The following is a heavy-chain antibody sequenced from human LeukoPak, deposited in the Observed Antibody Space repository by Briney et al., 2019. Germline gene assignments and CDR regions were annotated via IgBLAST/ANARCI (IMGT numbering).Heavy chain of an antibody. CDR2: ISGSGGST. CDR1: GFTFSSYA. V-gene: IGHV3-23*01. J-gene: IGHJ3*02. Sequence: GGSLRLSCAASGFTFSSYAMSWVPQAPGKGLEWVSAISGSGGSTYYADSVKGRFTISRDNSKNTLYLQMNSLRAEDTALYYCARGYYYDSTADNAFDIWGQGTMVTVSS. CDR3: ARGYYYDSTADNAFDI. D-gene: IGHD3-22*01.